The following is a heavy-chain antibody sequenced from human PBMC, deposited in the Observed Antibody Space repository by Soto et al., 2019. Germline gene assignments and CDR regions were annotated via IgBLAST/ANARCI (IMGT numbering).Heavy chain of an antibody. CDR1: GGSMRNYF. Sequence: SETLSLTCTVSGGSMRNYFWTWIRQPPGKGLEWIGYIHYSGTTSFFPSYNPSLRSRVTISEDTSKNQFSLKLLSVTTADTAVYLCADGADSRRNLAPYYLDFWGQGTLVTVSS. D-gene: IGHD6-13*01. CDR3: ADGADSRRNLAPYYLDF. CDR2: IHYSGTT. J-gene: IGHJ4*02. V-gene: IGHV4-59*01.